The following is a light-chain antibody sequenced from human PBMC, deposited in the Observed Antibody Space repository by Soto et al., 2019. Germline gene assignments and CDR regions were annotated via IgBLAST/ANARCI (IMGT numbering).Light chain of an antibody. J-gene: IGLJ3*02. Sequence: NFMLTQPHSVSESPGKTVTISCTGSSGSIASNYVQWYQQRPGSAPTTVIYEDNQRPSGVPDRFSGSIDSSSNSASLTNSGLKTEDEADYYCQSYDSSNQWVFGGGTKLTVL. V-gene: IGLV6-57*02. CDR2: EDN. CDR3: QSYDSSNQWV. CDR1: SGSIASNY.